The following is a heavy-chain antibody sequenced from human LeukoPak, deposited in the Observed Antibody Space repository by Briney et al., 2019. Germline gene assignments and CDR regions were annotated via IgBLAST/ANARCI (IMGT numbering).Heavy chain of an antibody. CDR1: GFTFSNYE. Sequence: PGGSLRLSCTASGFTFSNYELNWVRQAPGKGLEWVSYISTSGSTIDYADSVKGRFTISRDNAKNSLYVQMNSLRAEDTAIYYCAKIVPAADLGYWGQGTLVTVSS. CDR2: ISTSGSTI. CDR3: AKIVPAADLGY. D-gene: IGHD2-2*01. J-gene: IGHJ4*02. V-gene: IGHV3-48*03.